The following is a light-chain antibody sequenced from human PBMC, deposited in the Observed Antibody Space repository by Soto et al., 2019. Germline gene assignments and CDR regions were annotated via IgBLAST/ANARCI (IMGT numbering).Light chain of an antibody. V-gene: IGKV3-20*01. Sequence: EIVLTQSPGTLSMSPGERATLSCRASQSISSNYLAWYQQKPGQAPRLLIYGASSRATGIPDRFSGSGSATDFTLTISRLEAEDFAVYYCQQYGSSPRTFGQGTKVEFK. J-gene: IGKJ1*01. CDR3: QQYGSSPRT. CDR1: QSISSNY. CDR2: GAS.